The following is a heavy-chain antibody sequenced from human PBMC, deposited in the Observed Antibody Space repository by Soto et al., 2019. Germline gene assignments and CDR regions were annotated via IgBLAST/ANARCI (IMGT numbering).Heavy chain of an antibody. CDR3: ARDPWAADY. CDR2: IYSGGST. J-gene: IGHJ4*02. Sequence: EVQLVESGGGLVQPGGSLRLSCAASGFTVSTKYMSWVRHAPGKGLEWVSVIYSGGSTFYADSVRGRFTISRDNSKNTVNIQMTSLRAEATAVYYCARDPWAADYWGQGTLVTVSS. V-gene: IGHV3-66*01. CDR1: GFTVSTKY. D-gene: IGHD3-16*01.